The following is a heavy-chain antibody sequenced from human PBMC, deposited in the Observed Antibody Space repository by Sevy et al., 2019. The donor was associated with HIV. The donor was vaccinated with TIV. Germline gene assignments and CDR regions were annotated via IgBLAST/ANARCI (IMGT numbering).Heavy chain of an antibody. Sequence: GGSLRLSCAGSGFTFSSYDMHWVRQAPGKGLEWVAVTSHDGKYNNYADSVKVGFTISRDNFKNTLYLQMNSLRVEDTAVYFCARLFSCGGDCYYLDYWGQGALVTVSS. V-gene: IGHV3-30*04. CDR2: TSHDGKYN. CDR3: ARLFSCGGDCYYLDY. J-gene: IGHJ4*02. D-gene: IGHD2-21*02. CDR1: GFTFSSYD.